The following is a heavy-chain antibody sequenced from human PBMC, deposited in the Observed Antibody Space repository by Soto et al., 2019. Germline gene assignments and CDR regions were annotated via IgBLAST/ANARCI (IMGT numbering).Heavy chain of an antibody. D-gene: IGHD6-6*01. CDR2: IYSGGST. Sequence: PGGSLRLSCAASGFTVSSNYRSWVRQAPGKGLEWVSVIYSGGSTYYADSVKGRFTISRDNSKNTLYLQMNSLRAEDTAVYYCARDHDSSSSRYYYYGMDVWGQGTTVTVSS. CDR1: GFTVSSNY. CDR3: ARDHDSSSSRYYYYGMDV. J-gene: IGHJ6*02. V-gene: IGHV3-53*01.